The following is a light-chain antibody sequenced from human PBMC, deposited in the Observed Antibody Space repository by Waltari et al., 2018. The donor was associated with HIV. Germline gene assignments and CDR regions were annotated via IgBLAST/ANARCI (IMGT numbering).Light chain of an antibody. CDR3: SSYTSSSTLVV. V-gene: IGLV2-14*03. Sequence: QSALTQPASVSGSPGPSITISCTGTSSDVGGYTYVSWYQQHPGKAPKPMIYDVSNRPSGVSNRFSGSKSGNTASLTISGLQAEDEADYYCSSYTSSSTLVVFGGGTKLTVL. CDR1: SSDVGGYTY. CDR2: DVS. J-gene: IGLJ2*01.